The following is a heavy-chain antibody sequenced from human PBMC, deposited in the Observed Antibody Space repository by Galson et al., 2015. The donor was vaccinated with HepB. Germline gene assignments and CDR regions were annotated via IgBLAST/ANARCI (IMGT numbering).Heavy chain of an antibody. J-gene: IGHJ4*02. CDR3: TRIGITIGGDY. Sequence: QSGAEVKKPGESPKISCKGSGYSFTSYWIGWVRQMPGKGLEWMAIMYHGDSGTRYSTSFQSQVTISADKSISTAYLQWSSLKASDTAMYYCTRIGITIGGDYWGQGTLVTVSS. D-gene: IGHD3-10*01. V-gene: IGHV5-51*01. CDR2: MYHGDSGT. CDR1: GYSFTSYW.